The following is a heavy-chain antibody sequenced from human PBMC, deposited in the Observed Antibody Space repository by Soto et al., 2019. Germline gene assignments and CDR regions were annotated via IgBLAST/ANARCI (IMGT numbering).Heavy chain of an antibody. CDR3: ARGGVPAALDI. J-gene: IGHJ3*02. D-gene: IGHD3-10*01. CDR2: INGDGSST. CDR1: GFTLSNYY. V-gene: IGHV3-74*01. Sequence: EVQLVESGGGLVQPGGSLRLSCAVSGFTLSNYYMHWARQAPGKGLVWVSHINGDGSSTNYADSVKRRFTISRDNAKNTLYLQMNSLRAEDTAVYFCARGGVPAALDIWGEGTMVPVSS.